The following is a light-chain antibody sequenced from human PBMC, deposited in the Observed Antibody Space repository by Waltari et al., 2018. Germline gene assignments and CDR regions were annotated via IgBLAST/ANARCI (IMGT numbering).Light chain of an antibody. CDR2: KAS. Sequence: DIQMTQSPSTLSASVGARVTITCRASQSISSWLAWYQQKPGKAPKLLIYKASSLESGVPSRFSGSGSGTEFTLTISSLQTDDFATYYCQQYNSYSITFGQGTRLEIK. V-gene: IGKV1-5*03. J-gene: IGKJ5*01. CDR1: QSISSW. CDR3: QQYNSYSIT.